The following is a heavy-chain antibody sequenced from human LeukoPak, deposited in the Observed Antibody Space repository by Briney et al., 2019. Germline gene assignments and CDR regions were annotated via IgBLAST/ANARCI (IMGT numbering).Heavy chain of an antibody. D-gene: IGHD3-22*01. CDR2: ISSSSSYI. Sequence: GGSLRLSCVVSGFTFSSHAMHWVRQAPGKGLEWVSSISSSSSYIYYADSVKGRFTISRDNAKNSLYLQMNSLRAEDTAVYYCARADYYDSSGYIDYWGQGTLVTVSS. CDR1: GFTFSSHA. CDR3: ARADYYDSSGYIDY. J-gene: IGHJ4*02. V-gene: IGHV3-21*01.